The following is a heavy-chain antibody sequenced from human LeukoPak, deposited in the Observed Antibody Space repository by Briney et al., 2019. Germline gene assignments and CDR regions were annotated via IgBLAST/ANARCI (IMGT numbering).Heavy chain of an antibody. V-gene: IGHV4-59*05. CDR3: AQGLGGSDY. D-gene: IGHD3-16*01. Sequence: SETLSLTCTVSGGSISSYYWSWIRQPPGKGLEWIGSIYYSGSTYYNPSLKSRVTISVDTSKNQFSLKLSSVTAADTAVYYCAQGLGGSDYWGQGTLVTVSS. CDR2: IYYSGST. CDR1: GGSISSYY. J-gene: IGHJ4*02.